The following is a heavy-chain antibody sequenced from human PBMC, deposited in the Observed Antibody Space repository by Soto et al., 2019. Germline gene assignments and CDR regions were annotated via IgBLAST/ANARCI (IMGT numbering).Heavy chain of an antibody. CDR3: ARDGIAAAGGTYYGMDV. D-gene: IGHD6-13*01. J-gene: IGHJ6*02. V-gene: IGHV3-30-3*01. CDR2: ISYDGSNK. Sequence: QVQLVESGGGVVQPGRSLRLSCAASGFTFSSYAMHWVRQAPGKGLEWVAVISYDGSNKYYADSVKGRFTISRDNSKNTLSLQMNSLRAEDTAVYYCARDGIAAAGGTYYGMDVWGQGTTVTVSS. CDR1: GFTFSSYA.